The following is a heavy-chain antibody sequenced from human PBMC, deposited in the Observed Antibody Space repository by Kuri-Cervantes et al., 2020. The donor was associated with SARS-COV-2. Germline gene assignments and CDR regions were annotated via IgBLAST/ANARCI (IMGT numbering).Heavy chain of an antibody. CDR2: ISSSSTYI. Sequence: GESLKISCAASGFTFSNYTMNWVRQAPGKGLEWVSSISSSSTYIYYADSLKGRFTISRDNAKGSLYLQMNSLRAEDTAVYYCAKGGEQQLVFAAFDIWGQGTMVTVSS. V-gene: IGHV3-21*01. J-gene: IGHJ3*02. D-gene: IGHD6-13*01. CDR3: AKGGEQQLVFAAFDI. CDR1: GFTFSNYT.